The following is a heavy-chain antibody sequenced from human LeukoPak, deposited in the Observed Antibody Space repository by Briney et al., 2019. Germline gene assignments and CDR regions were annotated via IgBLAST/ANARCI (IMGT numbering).Heavy chain of an antibody. D-gene: IGHD6-13*01. J-gene: IGHJ4*02. CDR3: ARDPILRIAAYFDY. CDR2: ISAYNGNT. V-gene: IGHV1-18*01. Sequence: GASVKVSCKTSGYTFTRYGITWVRQAPGQGLEWMGWISAYNGNTNYAQKLQGRVTMTTDTSTSTAYMELRSLRSDDTAVYYCARDPILRIAAYFDYWGQGTLVTVSS. CDR1: GYTFTRYG.